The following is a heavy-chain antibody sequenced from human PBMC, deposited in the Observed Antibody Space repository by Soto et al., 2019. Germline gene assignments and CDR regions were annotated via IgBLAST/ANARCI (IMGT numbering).Heavy chain of an antibody. J-gene: IGHJ3*01. D-gene: IGHD2-2*01. CDR2: INHSGST. CDR3: ARGPRVVWVVPTAQRDVFDL. CDR1: GGSFSDFY. Sequence: QVQLQQWGAGLLKPSETLSLTCAVYGGSFSDFYWNCIRQPPGKGLEWIGEINHSGSTSYNPSLKSRFPISVDTAKNQISLKLTSVTAADTAVYYFARGPRVVWVVPTAQRDVFDLWGQGTMVTVSS. V-gene: IGHV4-34*01.